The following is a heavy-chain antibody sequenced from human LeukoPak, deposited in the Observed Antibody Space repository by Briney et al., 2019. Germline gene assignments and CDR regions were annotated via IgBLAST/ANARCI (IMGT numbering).Heavy chain of an antibody. CDR2: ISYDGSNK. J-gene: IGHJ6*02. D-gene: IGHD4-23*01. Sequence: PGRSLRLSCAASGFTFSSYAMHWVRQAPGKGLEWVAVISYDGSNKYYADSVKGRFNISRDNSKNTLYLQMNSLRAEDTAVYYCARDGGPDYRDYYYYYGMDVWGQGTTVTVSS. CDR3: ARDGGPDYRDYYYYYGMDV. V-gene: IGHV3-30*04. CDR1: GFTFSSYA.